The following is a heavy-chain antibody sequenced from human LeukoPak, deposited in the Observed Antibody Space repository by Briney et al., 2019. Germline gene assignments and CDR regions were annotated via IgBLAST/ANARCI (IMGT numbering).Heavy chain of an antibody. V-gene: IGHV3-43*01. CDR2: ISWDGGST. CDR1: GFTFDDYT. CDR3: AKGHRTDILTGYYRPYYFDY. D-gene: IGHD3-9*01. J-gene: IGHJ4*02. Sequence: GGSLRLSCAASGFTFDDYTMHWVRQAPGKGLEWVSLISWDGGSTYYADSVKGRFTISRDNSKNSLYLQMNSLRAEDTALYYCAKGHRTDILTGYYRPYYFDYRGQGTLVTVSS.